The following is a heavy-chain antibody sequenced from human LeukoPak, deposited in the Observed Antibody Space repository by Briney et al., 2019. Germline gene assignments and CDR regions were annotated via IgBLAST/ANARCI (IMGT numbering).Heavy chain of an antibody. Sequence: GGSLRLSCAASGFTFSSYAMSWVRQAPGKGLEWVSAISGSGGSTYYADSVKGRFTISRDNSKNTLYLQMNSLRAEDTAVYYCAKDERDYDFWSGYYWYYFDYWGQGTLVTVSS. CDR2: ISGSGGST. CDR1: GFTFSSYA. J-gene: IGHJ4*02. D-gene: IGHD3-3*01. CDR3: AKDERDYDFWSGYYWYYFDY. V-gene: IGHV3-23*01.